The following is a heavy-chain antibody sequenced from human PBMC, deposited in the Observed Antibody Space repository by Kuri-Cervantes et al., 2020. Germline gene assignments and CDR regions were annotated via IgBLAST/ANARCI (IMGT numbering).Heavy chain of an antibody. V-gene: IGHV3-74*01. Sequence: ETLSLTCAASEFTFDYYAMHWVRQAPGKGLVWVSRIKSDGSSTSYADSVKGRFTISRDNAKNTLYLQMNSLRAEDTAVYYCARGGYVGDYWGQGTLVTVSS. CDR2: IKSDGSST. J-gene: IGHJ4*02. CDR3: ARGGYVGDY. D-gene: IGHD5-12*01. CDR1: EFTFDYYA.